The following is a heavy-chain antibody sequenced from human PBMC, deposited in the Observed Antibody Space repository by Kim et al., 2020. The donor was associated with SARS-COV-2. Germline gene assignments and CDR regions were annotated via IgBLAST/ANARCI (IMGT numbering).Heavy chain of an antibody. CDR2: IYYSGST. D-gene: IGHD6-13*01. CDR1: GGSISSYY. Sequence: SETLSLTCTVSGGSISSYYWSWIRQPPGKGLEWIGYIYYSGSTNYNPSLKSRVTISVDTSKNQFSLKLSSVTAADTAVYYCARHVRQQLGEYYFDYWGQGTLVTVSS. J-gene: IGHJ4*02. V-gene: IGHV4-59*08. CDR3: ARHVRQQLGEYYFDY.